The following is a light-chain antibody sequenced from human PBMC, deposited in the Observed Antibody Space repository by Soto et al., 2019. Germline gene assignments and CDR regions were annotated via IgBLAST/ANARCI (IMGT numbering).Light chain of an antibody. J-gene: IGLJ2*01. Sequence: QSALTQPASVSGSPGQSITISCTGTSSDIGGYNYVSWYQQHPGKAPKLLIYEVYNRPSGVSNRFSGSKSGITASLTISGLQAEVEGVYYCTSYRSSIIVAVFGGATKVTVL. V-gene: IGLV2-14*01. CDR3: TSYRSSIIVAV. CDR2: EVY. CDR1: SSDIGGYNY.